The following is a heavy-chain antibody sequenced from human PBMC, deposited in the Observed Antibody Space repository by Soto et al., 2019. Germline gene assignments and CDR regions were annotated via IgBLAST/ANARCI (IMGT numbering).Heavy chain of an antibody. CDR2: ISSSSSYI. J-gene: IGHJ4*02. CDR3: AKFSIQLYFDYFDY. CDR1: GFSVSNNH. V-gene: IGHV3-21*04. Sequence: PGGSLRLSCAASGFSVSNNHMTWVRQAAGKGLEWVSFISSSSSYIYYADSVKGRFTISRDNAKNSLYLQMSSLRAEDTAVYYRAKFSIQLYFDYFDYWGQGALVTVSS. D-gene: IGHD5-18*01.